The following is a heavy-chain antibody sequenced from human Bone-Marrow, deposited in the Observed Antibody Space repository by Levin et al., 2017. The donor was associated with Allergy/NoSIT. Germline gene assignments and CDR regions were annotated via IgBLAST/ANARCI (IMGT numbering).Heavy chain of an antibody. CDR3: ARRGPNWGFFDY. Sequence: PSETLSLTCAASGFIFSNHVMNWVRQAPGKGLEWVSSITVSGDVTYYADSVKGRFTISRDNSKNILYVQMNSLRAEDTAVYYCARRGPNWGFFDYWGQGTLVTVSS. CDR1: GFIFSNHV. D-gene: IGHD7-27*01. V-gene: IGHV3-23*01. J-gene: IGHJ4*02. CDR2: ITVSGDVT.